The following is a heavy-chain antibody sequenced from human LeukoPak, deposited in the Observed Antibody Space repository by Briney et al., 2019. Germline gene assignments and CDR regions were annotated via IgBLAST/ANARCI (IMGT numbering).Heavy chain of an antibody. D-gene: IGHD3-22*01. CDR2: ISWNSGSI. CDR1: GFTFDDYA. V-gene: IGHV3-9*01. Sequence: GGSLRLSCAASGFTFDDYAMHWVRQAPGKGLEWVSGISWNSGSIGYADSVKGRFTISRDNAKNSLYLQMNSLRAEDTAVYYCAREVGYYYDSSGYYYGYWGQGTLVTVSS. CDR3: AREVGYYYDSSGYYYGY. J-gene: IGHJ4*02.